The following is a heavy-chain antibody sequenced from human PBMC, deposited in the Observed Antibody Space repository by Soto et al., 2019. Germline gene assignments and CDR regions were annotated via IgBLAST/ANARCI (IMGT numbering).Heavy chain of an antibody. D-gene: IGHD3-10*01. J-gene: IGHJ4*02. Sequence: QVQLVQSGAEVKKPGAAVKVSCKASGYTFTNFGITWGRQPPGQGQEWMGWFGAYNPNTKWAQKFQGRLTMTTDASTRTAYMELMGLTADDTAVYYCARDIWSHGSGSSTVDYWGQGTLVTVSS. CDR1: GYTFTNFG. CDR3: ARDIWSHGSGSSTVDY. CDR2: FGAYNPNT. V-gene: IGHV1-18*01.